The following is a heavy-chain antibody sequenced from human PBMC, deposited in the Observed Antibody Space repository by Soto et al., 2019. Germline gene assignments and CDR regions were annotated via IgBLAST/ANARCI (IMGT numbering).Heavy chain of an antibody. J-gene: IGHJ4*02. CDR1: GGSISSGNYY. CDR3: ATMGTPVTGLYYFDY. V-gene: IGHV4-30-4*01. D-gene: IGHD4-17*01. Sequence: QVQLQESGPGLVKPPQTLSLTCTVSGGSISSGNYYWSWIRQPPGKGLEWIGFISYSGTTHYSASLRSRVSISVDTSKNQFSLDLSSVTAADTAVYYCATMGTPVTGLYYFDYWGQGTLVTVSS. CDR2: ISYSGTT.